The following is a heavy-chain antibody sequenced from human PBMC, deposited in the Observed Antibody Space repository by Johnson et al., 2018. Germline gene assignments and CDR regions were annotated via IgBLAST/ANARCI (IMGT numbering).Heavy chain of an antibody. CDR2: ISYDGSNK. CDR3: AKDQWLLSQLDALDI. V-gene: IGHV3-30*18. Sequence: QVQLVQSGGGVVQPGRSLRLSCAASGFTFSSYGMHWVRQAPGKGLEWVAVISYDGSNKYYADSVKGRFTISRDNSKNTLYLQMNSLRAEDTAVYYCAKDQWLLSQLDALDIWGQGTMVTVSS. D-gene: IGHD3-3*01. J-gene: IGHJ3*02. CDR1: GFTFSSYG.